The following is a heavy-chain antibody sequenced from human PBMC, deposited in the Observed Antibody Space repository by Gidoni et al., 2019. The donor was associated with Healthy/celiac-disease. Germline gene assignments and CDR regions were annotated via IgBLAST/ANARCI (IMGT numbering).Heavy chain of an antibody. CDR3: ARDYSGYDPYFDY. V-gene: IGHV3-30*03. J-gene: IGHJ4*02. Sequence: QVKLVESGGGVVQPGRSLRLSGEASGVSFSSYGMSWVRQAPGKGLEWLAVISYDGSNKYYADSVKGRFTISRDNSKTTLYLQMNSLRAEDTAVYYSARDYSGYDPYFDYWGQGTLVTVSS. CDR2: ISYDGSNK. D-gene: IGHD5-12*01. CDR1: GVSFSSYG.